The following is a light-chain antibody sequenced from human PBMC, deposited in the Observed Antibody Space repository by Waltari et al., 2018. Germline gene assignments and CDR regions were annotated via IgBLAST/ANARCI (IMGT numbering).Light chain of an antibody. CDR3: QMYVRLPVT. J-gene: IGKJ1*01. Sequence: EIVLTQSPGTLALSPGERATLSCRASQSVGMALAWYQQKPGQAPRLLIYDAFSRATGISDKFSGSGSGTDFTLTISRVEPEDFAVYFCQMYVRLPVTFGQGTKVEVK. V-gene: IGKV3-20*01. CDR2: DAF. CDR1: QSVGMA.